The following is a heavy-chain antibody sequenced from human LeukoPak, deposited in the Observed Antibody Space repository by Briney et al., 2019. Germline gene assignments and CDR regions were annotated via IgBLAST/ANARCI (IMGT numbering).Heavy chain of an antibody. CDR1: GYTFTSYD. D-gene: IGHD2-15*01. CDR2: MNPNSGNT. Sequence: GASVKVSCTASGYTFTSYDINWVRQATGQGLEWMGWMNPNSGNTGYAQKFQGRVTMTRNTSIRTAYMELSSLRSEDTAVYYCARGPSPNIVVVVAAKVAGMNVWGQGTTVTVSS. V-gene: IGHV1-8*01. J-gene: IGHJ6*02. CDR3: ARGPSPNIVVVVAAKVAGMNV.